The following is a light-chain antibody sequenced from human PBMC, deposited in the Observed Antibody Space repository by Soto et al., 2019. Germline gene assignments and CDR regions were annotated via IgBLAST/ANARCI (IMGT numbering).Light chain of an antibody. CDR2: EGT. CDR3: SSYTNINTRACV. J-gene: IGLJ1*01. V-gene: IGLV2-14*01. Sequence: QSVLTQPASVSGSPGQSITISCTGTSGDIGSYNRVSWYQQHPGKAPKLIIYEGTDRPSGVSNRFFGSKSGNTASLTISGLQAEDEAEYYCSSYTNINTRACVFGTGTKVTVL. CDR1: SGDIGSYNR.